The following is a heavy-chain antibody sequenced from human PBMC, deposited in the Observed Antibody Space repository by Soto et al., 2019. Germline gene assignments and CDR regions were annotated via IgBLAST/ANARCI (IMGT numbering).Heavy chain of an antibody. CDR2: INSDGSST. V-gene: IGHV3-74*01. J-gene: IGHJ4*02. CDR3: TKVISTVGGDFDS. CDR1: GFTFSTNW. Sequence: GGSLRLFCAASGFTFSTNWMHWVRQAPGKGLVWVARINSDGSSTSYADSVKGRFTISRDNAKNTLYLQMNSLRAEDTAMYYCTKVISTVGGDFDSWGQGTLVTV. D-gene: IGHD3-16*01.